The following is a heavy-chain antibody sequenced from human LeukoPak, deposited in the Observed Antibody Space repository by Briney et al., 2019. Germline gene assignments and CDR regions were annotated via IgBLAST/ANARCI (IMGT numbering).Heavy chain of an antibody. CDR3: ARRGTSMGPDKI. CDR2: IYSSGNT. D-gene: IGHD3-16*01. J-gene: IGHJ4*02. Sequence: PSETLSLTCTVSGGSITTYYWSWIRQPPGKGLEWIGYIYSSGNTNYNPSLKSRVTISVDTSKNHFSLKLTSVTAADTAVYYCARRGTSMGPDKIWGQGTLVTVSS. CDR1: GGSITTYY. V-gene: IGHV4-59*01.